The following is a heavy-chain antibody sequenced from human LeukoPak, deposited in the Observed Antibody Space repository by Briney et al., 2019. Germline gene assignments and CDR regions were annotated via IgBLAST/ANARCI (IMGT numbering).Heavy chain of an antibody. Sequence: ASVKVSCKASGYTFTSYAMHWVRQAPGQRLEWMGWINAGNGNTKYSQKFRGRVTITRDTSASTAYMELSSLRSEDTAVYYCARSTYDYVWGSYQWFDPWGQGTLVTVSS. CDR3: ARSTYDYVWGSYQWFDP. CDR1: GYTFTSYA. J-gene: IGHJ5*02. D-gene: IGHD3-16*02. V-gene: IGHV1-3*01. CDR2: INAGNGNT.